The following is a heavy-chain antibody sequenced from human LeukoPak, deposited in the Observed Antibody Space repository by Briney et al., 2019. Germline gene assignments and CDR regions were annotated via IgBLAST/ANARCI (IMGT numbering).Heavy chain of an antibody. CDR2: IKSKTDGGTT. CDR3: TTDSDSSGHYYYYYMDV. CDR1: GFTFSNAW. V-gene: IGHV3-15*01. D-gene: IGHD3-22*01. J-gene: IGHJ6*03. Sequence: GGSLRLSCAASGFTFSNAWMSWVRQAPGKGLEWVGRIKSKTDGGTTDYAAPVKGRFTISIDDSKNTLYPQMNSLKTEDTAVYYCTTDSDSSGHYYYYYMDVWGKGTTVTISS.